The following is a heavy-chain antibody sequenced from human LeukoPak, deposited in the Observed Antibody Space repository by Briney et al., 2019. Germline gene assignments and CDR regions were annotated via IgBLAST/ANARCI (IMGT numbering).Heavy chain of an antibody. CDR1: GFTFSSYA. CDR2: ISGSGGST. V-gene: IGHV3-23*01. CDR3: AVEGLRDGYNFHAGSGY. D-gene: IGHD5-24*01. J-gene: IGHJ4*02. Sequence: PGGSLRLSCAASGFTFSSYAMSWVRQAPGKGLEWVSAISGSGGSTYYADSVKGRFTISRDNSKNTLYLQMNSLRAEDTAVYYCAVEGLRDGYNFHAGSGYWGQGTLVTVSS.